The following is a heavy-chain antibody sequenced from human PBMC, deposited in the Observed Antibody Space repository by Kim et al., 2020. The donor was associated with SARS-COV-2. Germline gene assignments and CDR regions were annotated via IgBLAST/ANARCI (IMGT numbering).Heavy chain of an antibody. CDR2: IGGSGVNT. CDR3: AKDNYYETSGYFDY. J-gene: IGHJ4*02. D-gene: IGHD3-22*01. CDR1: GFTFNSYG. V-gene: IGHV3-23*01. Sequence: GGSLRLSCAASGFTFNSYGMSWVRQAPGKGLEWVSGIGGSGVNTYYADSVKGRFTVSRDDSKDMLYLQMSSLRVEDTAVYYCAKDNYYETSGYFDYWGQG.